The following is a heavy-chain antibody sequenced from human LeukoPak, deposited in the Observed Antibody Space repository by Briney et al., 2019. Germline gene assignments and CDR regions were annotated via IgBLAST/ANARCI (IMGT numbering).Heavy chain of an antibody. J-gene: IGHJ4*02. CDR2: IYHSGST. CDR1: GGSICSSNW. CDR3: AREGEAAVAGLDY. D-gene: IGHD6-19*01. V-gene: IGHV4-4*02. Sequence: PSGTLSLTCAVSGGSICSSNWWSWVRQPPGKGLEWIGEIYHSGSTNYNPSLKSRVTISVDKSKNQFSLKLSSVTAADTAVYYCAREGEAAVAGLDYWGQGTLVTVSS.